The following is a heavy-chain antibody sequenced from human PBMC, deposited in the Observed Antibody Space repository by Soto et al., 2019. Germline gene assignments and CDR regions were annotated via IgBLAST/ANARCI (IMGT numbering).Heavy chain of an antibody. CDR1: GGSVSSNNW. V-gene: IGHV4-4*02. J-gene: IGHJ4*02. D-gene: IGHD3-16*01. Sequence: QVQLQESGPGLVKPSGTLSLTCAVSGGSVSSNNWWTWVRQPPGKGLEWIGEIYHSGSTNYNPSLKSRVTISVDKSKNQFSLRLSAVTAADTAVYYCARGGGAYRQSDSWGQGNLVTVSS. CDR2: IYHSGST. CDR3: ARGGGAYRQSDS.